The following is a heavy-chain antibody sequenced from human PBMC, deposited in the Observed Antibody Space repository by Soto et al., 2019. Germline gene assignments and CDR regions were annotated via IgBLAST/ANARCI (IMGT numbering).Heavy chain of an antibody. Sequence: VQLVQSGVEVTKPGASVRVSCKSSGYTFSDYGITWLRQSPGQGLEWLGWITPFNGNTEYAPKFQGSLTVTRDTSTNTADMELRGLTSDDTALYYCARPLGLLLLECCLSFWGQGTLVTVS. V-gene: IGHV1-18*01. D-gene: IGHD1-26*01. CDR2: ITPFNGNT. CDR3: ARPLGLLLLECCLSF. J-gene: IGHJ4*02. CDR1: GYTFSDYG.